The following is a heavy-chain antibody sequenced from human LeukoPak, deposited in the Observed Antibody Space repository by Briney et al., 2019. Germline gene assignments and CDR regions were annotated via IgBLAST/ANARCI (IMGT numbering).Heavy chain of an antibody. CDR1: GYTFTGYY. J-gene: IGHJ3*02. V-gene: IGHV1-2*02. D-gene: IGHD2-2*01. CDR2: INPNSGGT. Sequence: ASVKVSCKASGYTFTGYYMHWVRQAPGQGLEWMGWINPNSGGTNYAQKFQGRVTMTRDTSISTAYMELSRLRSDDTAVYYCARSGNRRDIVVVPAATHAFDIWGQGTTVTVSS. CDR3: ARSGNRRDIVVVPAATHAFDI.